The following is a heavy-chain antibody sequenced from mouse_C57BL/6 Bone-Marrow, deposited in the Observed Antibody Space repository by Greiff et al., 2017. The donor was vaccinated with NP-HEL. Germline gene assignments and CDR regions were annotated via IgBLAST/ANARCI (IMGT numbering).Heavy chain of an antibody. V-gene: IGHV1-63*01. D-gene: IGHD2-14*01. Sequence: QVQLKESGAELVRPGTSVKMSCKASGYTFTNYWIGWVKQRPGHGLEWIGDIYPGGGYTNYNEKFKGKATLTADKSSSTAYMQISSLKSEDSAIYDCARSSKYDLGFDDWGQGTTLTVSS. CDR3: ARSSKYDLGFDD. CDR1: GYTFTNYW. J-gene: IGHJ2*01. CDR2: IYPGGGYT.